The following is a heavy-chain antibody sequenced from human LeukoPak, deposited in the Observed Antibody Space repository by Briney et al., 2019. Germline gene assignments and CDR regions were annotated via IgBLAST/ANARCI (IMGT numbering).Heavy chain of an antibody. D-gene: IGHD4-17*01. CDR1: GGSISSRNYY. V-gene: IGHV4-39*02. J-gene: IGHJ4*02. CDR2: IYYSGGT. CDR3: ACPGAVTQTPAGPFDY. Sequence: SDTLSLTCTVSGGSISSRNYYWGWLRPPPGKGLVWFGSIYYSGGTYYNPSLNSGVTISVNTTKNHFLLKRRPITAAAPVFYCRACPGAVTQTPAGPFDYWGKGNLVSVSS.